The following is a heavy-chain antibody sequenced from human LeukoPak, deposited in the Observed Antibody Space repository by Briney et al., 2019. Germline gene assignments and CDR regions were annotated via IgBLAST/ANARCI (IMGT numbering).Heavy chain of an antibody. V-gene: IGHV3-30-3*01. J-gene: IGHJ4*02. CDR2: ISYDGSNK. Sequence: PGGSLRLSCAASGFTFSSYAMHWVRQAPGKGLEWVAVISYDGSNKYYADSVKGRFTISRDNSKNTLYLQMHSLRAEDTAVYYCARDPYYYDSSGYYHGGYYFDYWGQGTLVTVSS. CDR3: ARDPYYYDSSGYYHGGYYFDY. CDR1: GFTFSSYA. D-gene: IGHD3-22*01.